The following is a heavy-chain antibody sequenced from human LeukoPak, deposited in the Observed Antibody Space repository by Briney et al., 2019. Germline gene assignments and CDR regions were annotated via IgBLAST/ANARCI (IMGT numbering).Heavy chain of an antibody. V-gene: IGHV3-21*01. CDR1: GFTVTSTY. Sequence: GGSLRLSCAAFGFTVTSTYMNWVRQAPGKGLEWVSSISSSSSYIYYADSVKGRFTISRDNAKNSLYLQMNSLRAEDTAVYYCARDGDYYDSRGDAFDIWGQGAMVTVAS. D-gene: IGHD3-22*01. J-gene: IGHJ3*02. CDR3: ARDGDYYDSRGDAFDI. CDR2: ISSSSSYI.